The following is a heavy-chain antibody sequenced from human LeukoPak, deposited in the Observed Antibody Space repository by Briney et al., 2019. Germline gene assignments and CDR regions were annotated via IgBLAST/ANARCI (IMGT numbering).Heavy chain of an antibody. CDR3: ARDDSDYSSGWYD. Sequence: GGSLRLSWEASGFTFSSYVMHWVRQAPGKGLGWGAVIPKDGSNKHYADSVKGRFTISRDNSKNTLYLQMNSLRAEDTAVYYCARDDSDYSSGWYDWGQGTLVTVSS. D-gene: IGHD6-19*01. CDR2: IPKDGSNK. CDR1: GFTFSSYV. V-gene: IGHV3-30-3*01. J-gene: IGHJ4*02.